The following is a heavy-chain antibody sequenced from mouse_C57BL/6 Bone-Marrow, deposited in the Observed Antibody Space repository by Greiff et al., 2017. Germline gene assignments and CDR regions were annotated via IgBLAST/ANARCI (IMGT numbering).Heavy chain of an antibody. CDR1: GFTFSNYW. D-gene: IGHD1-1*01. Sequence: EVKVEESGGGLVQPGGSMKLSCVASGFTFSNYWMNWVRQSPEKGLEWVAQIRLKSDNYATHYAESVKGRFTISRDDSKSSVYLQMNNLRAEDTGIYYCTGTTVVAHYFDYWGQGTTLTVSS. CDR3: TGTTVVAHYFDY. CDR2: IRLKSDNYAT. V-gene: IGHV6-3*01. J-gene: IGHJ2*01.